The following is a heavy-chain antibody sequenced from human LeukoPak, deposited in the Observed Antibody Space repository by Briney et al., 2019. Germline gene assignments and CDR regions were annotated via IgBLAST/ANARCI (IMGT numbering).Heavy chain of an antibody. Sequence: GGSLRLSCAASGFTFSSYAMSWVRQAPGKGLEWVSAISGSGGSTYYADSVKGRFTISRDNSKNTLVLQTNSLRAEDTAVYYCAKGRDGGSYLTTFDYWGQGTQVTVPS. CDR2: ISGSGGST. J-gene: IGHJ4*02. CDR1: GFTFSSYA. V-gene: IGHV3-23*01. D-gene: IGHD1-26*01. CDR3: AKGRDGGSYLTTFDY.